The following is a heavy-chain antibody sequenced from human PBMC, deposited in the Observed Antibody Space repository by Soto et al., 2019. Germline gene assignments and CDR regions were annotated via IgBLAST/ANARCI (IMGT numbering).Heavy chain of an antibody. D-gene: IGHD2-2*01. CDR1: GFTFSSYW. Sequence: GSLRLSCAASGFTFSSYWIHWVRQAPGKGLVWVSRINSDGSSTTYADSVKGRFTISRDNAKNTLYLQMTSLRAEDTAVYYCARVSREVVPAAIDYWGQGTLVTVSS. J-gene: IGHJ4*02. CDR3: ARVSREVVPAAIDY. CDR2: INSDGSST. V-gene: IGHV3-74*01.